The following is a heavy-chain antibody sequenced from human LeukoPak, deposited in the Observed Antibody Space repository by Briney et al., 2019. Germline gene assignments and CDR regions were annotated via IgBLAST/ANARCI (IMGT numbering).Heavy chain of an antibody. V-gene: IGHV3-74*01. J-gene: IGHJ5*02. CDR1: GFTFSSYW. D-gene: IGHD6-13*01. CDR2: INSDGSTT. CDR3: ARAGQQQLGYNWFDP. Sequence: PGGSLRLSCAASGFTFSSYWMHWVRQAPGMGLVWVSRINSDGSTTSYADSVKGRFTISRDNAKNSLYLQMNSLRAEDTAVYYCARAGQQQLGYNWFDPWGQGTLVTVSS.